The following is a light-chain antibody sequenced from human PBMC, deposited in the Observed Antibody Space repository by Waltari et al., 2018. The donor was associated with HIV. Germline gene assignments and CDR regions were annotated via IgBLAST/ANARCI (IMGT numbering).Light chain of an antibody. V-gene: IGKV1-39*01. Sequence: DIQLTQSPSPLPASVGDRITIPYRACQSISTYLNWYQQRPGEAPTLVIFGACELQCGVPSRFSGSGSATDFTLTITNLQSEDFATYYCQQSYYFPRTFGQGTRV. J-gene: IGKJ1*01. CDR1: QSISTY. CDR2: GAC. CDR3: QQSYYFPRT.